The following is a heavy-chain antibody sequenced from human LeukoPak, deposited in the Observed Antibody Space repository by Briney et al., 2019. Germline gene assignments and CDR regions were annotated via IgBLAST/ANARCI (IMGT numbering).Heavy chain of an antibody. D-gene: IGHD4-17*01. CDR3: ARGHDYGDYALPC. CDR2: IYYSGST. V-gene: IGHV4-30-4*01. CDR1: GGSISSGDYY. Sequence: NPSETLSLTCTVSGGSISSGDYYWSWIRQPPGKGLEWIGYIYYSGSTYYNPSLKSRVTISVDTSKNQFSLKLSSVTAADTAVYYCARGHDYGDYALPCWGQGTLVTVSS. J-gene: IGHJ4*02.